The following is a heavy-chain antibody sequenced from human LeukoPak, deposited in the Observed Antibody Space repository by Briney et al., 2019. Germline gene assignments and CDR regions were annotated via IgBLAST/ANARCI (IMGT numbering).Heavy chain of an antibody. V-gene: IGHV4-30-2*01. J-gene: IGHJ4*02. CDR3: VRAGDSSGYFDY. CDR1: GGSISSGGYS. CDR2: IYHSGST. D-gene: IGHD3-22*01. Sequence: SQTLSLTCAVSGGSISSGGYSWSWIRQPPGKGLEWIGYIYHSGSTYYNPSLKSRVTISVDRSKNQFSLKLSSVTAADTAVYYCVRAGDSSGYFDYWGQGTLVTVSS.